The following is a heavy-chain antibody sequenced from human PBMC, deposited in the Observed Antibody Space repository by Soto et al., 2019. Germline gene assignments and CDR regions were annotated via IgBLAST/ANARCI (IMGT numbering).Heavy chain of an antibody. Sequence: QAQLVQSGAEVKKPGASVKVSCKASGYTFTSYPMYWVRQAPGQRLEWLGWINAGNGNTKYSQKFQGRVTITRDTSASTANMELSSLRSEGTAVYYSASPIRLAGDYWGQGTLVTVSS. CDR3: ASPIRLAGDY. J-gene: IGHJ4*02. CDR2: INAGNGNT. V-gene: IGHV1-3*01. CDR1: GYTFTSYP.